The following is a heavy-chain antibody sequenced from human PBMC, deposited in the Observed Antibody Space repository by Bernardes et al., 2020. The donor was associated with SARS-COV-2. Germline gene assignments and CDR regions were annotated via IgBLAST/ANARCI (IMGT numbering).Heavy chain of an antibody. V-gene: IGHV3-21*04. CDR3: ASARGAFDV. CDR2: ISSSSSFI. J-gene: IGHJ6*02. CDR1: GFTFSNFN. Sequence: GGSLRLSCVASGFTFSNFNMNWVRRSPGKGLEWVASISSSSSFIYYADSVRGRFTISRDNARNSLSLEMSGLRVEDTGIYYCASARGAFDVWGHGTTVTVS.